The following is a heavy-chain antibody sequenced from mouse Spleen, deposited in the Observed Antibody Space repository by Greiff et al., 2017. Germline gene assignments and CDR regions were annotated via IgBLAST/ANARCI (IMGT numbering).Heavy chain of an antibody. CDR1: GYTFTSYW. D-gene: IGHD3-1*01. CDR2: IDPSDSYT. CDR3: ASGPYYFDY. V-gene: IGHV1-59*01. J-gene: IGHJ2*01. Sequence: QVQLQQPGAELVRPGTSVKLSCKASGYTFTSYWMHWVKQRPGQGLEWIGVIDPSDSYTNYNQKFKGKATLTVDTSSSTAYMQLSSLTSEDSAVYYCASGPYYFDYWGQGTTRTVSS.